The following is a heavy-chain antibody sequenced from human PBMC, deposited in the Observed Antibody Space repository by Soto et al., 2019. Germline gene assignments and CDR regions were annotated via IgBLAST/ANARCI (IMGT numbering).Heavy chain of an antibody. CDR1: GHTFSGYY. J-gene: IGHJ4*02. Sequence: ASVKVCCKASGHTFSGYYVHWGRQAPGQGLEWMGWVNPNSGGTHYAQKFQGRVSMTRDTSLSAVYMELRSMRRDDMAVYFCASDYVVDDLTVTQGEFGRLWGQGNLVTVSS. V-gene: IGHV1-2*02. CDR3: ASDYVVDDLTVTQGEFGRL. CDR2: VNPNSGGT. D-gene: IGHD2-15*01.